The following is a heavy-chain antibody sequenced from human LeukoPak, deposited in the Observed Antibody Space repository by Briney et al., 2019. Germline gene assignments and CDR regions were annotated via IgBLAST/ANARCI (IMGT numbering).Heavy chain of an antibody. CDR1: GGSISSENW. CDR3: ARERRRAVDS. J-gene: IGHJ4*02. Sequence: SETLSLTCAVSGGSISSENWWTWVRQPPGKGLEWIGEIYHRGGINYNPSLKSRVTISLDKSKNQFSLKLFSVTAADTAFYYCARERRRAVDSWGQGSLVTVS. CDR2: IYHRGGI. V-gene: IGHV4-4*02.